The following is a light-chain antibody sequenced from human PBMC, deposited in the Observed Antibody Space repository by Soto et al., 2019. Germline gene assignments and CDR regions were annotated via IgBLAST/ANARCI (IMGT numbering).Light chain of an antibody. CDR2: EVS. J-gene: IGLJ1*01. CDR1: SSDVGGYTY. V-gene: IGLV2-14*01. CDR3: SSYTSCSTPYV. Sequence: QSALTQPASVSGSPGQSITTSCTGTSSDVGGYTYVSWYQQHPGKAPELMIYEVSNRPSGVSNRFSGSKSGNTASLTISGLQAEDEADYYCSSYTSCSTPYVFGTGTKVTVL.